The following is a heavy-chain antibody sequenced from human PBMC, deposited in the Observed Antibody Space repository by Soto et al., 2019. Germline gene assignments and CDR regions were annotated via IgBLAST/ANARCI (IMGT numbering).Heavy chain of an antibody. CDR1: GFTFSSYG. Sequence: QVQLVESGGGMVQPGRSLRLSCAASGFTFSSYGMHWVRQAPGKGLEWVAVIWYDGSNKYYADSVKGRFTISRDNSKNTLYLQMNSLRAEDTAVYYCARDIASVGKDWGQGTLVTVSS. J-gene: IGHJ4*02. CDR2: IWYDGSNK. CDR3: ARDIASVGKD. D-gene: IGHD6-13*01. V-gene: IGHV3-33*01.